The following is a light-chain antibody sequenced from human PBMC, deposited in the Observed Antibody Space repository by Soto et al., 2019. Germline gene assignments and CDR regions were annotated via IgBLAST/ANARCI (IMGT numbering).Light chain of an antibody. Sequence: DIPMTQSPSSLSASVGDRVTISCRASQSISTYLNWYQQKPGKAPRLLIYAASSVQTGVPPRFSGSGSGTDFTLTISSLRPEDIATYFCQQSNSAPPWTFGQGTKVEIK. CDR1: QSISTY. V-gene: IGKV1-39*01. CDR2: AAS. J-gene: IGKJ1*01. CDR3: QQSNSAPPWT.